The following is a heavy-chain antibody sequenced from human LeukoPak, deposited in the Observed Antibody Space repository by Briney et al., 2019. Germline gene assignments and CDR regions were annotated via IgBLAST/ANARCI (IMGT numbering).Heavy chain of an antibody. CDR2: IYYSGST. CDR3: ARHPRQTYYFYMDV. D-gene: IGHD6-25*01. CDR1: GGSFSGYY. J-gene: IGHJ6*03. V-gene: IGHV4-34*01. Sequence: SETLSLTCAVYGGSFSGYYWSWIRQPPGKGLEWIGSIYYSGSTYYDPSLKSRVTISVDTSKNQFSLKLSSVTAADTGVYYCARHPRQTYYFYMDVWGKGTTVTISS.